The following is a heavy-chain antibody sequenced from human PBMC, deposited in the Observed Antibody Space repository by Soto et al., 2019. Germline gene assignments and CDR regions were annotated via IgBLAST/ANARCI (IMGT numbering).Heavy chain of an antibody. CDR1: GLTFSDAW. D-gene: IGHD3-16*01. CDR2: IKSKGGGGTS. CDR3: THSENYWGNFHS. J-gene: IGHJ4*02. Sequence: EVQLVESGGDLVKPGGSLRLSCVVSGLTFSDAWMNWVRQAPGKGLEWVGRIKSKGGGGTSDYGAPVKGRFTISRDDSRNTLFLQMNSMKTEDPAVYYCTHSENYWGNFHSWGQGTLVTVSS. V-gene: IGHV3-15*07.